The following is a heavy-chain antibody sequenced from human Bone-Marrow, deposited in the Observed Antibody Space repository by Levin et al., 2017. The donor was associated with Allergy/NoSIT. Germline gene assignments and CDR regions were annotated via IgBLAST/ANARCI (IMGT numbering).Heavy chain of an antibody. D-gene: IGHD2-2*01. J-gene: IGHJ3*02. CDR3: ARRRWTSCYFGAFDI. CDR1: GGTFSSYA. Sequence: PVASVKVSCKASGGTFSSYAISWVRQAPGQGLEWMGGIIPIFGTANYAQKFQGRVTITADKSTSTAYMELSSLRSEDTAVYYCARRRWTSCYFGAFDIWGQGTMVTVSS. V-gene: IGHV1-69*06. CDR2: IIPIFGTA.